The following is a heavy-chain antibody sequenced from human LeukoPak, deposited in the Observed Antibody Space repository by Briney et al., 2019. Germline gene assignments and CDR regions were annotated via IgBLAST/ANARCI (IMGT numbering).Heavy chain of an antibody. D-gene: IGHD6-19*01. CDR1: GGSFSGHY. J-gene: IGHJ1*01. CDR2: INHSGST. V-gene: IGHV4-34*01. CDR3: ARGTSSGWSSKYFQH. Sequence: SETLSLTCAVYGGSFSGHYWSWIRQPPGKGLEWIGEINHSGSTNYNPSLKSRVTISVDTSKNQFSLKLSSVTAADTAVYYCARGTSSGWSSKYFQHWGQGTLVTVSS.